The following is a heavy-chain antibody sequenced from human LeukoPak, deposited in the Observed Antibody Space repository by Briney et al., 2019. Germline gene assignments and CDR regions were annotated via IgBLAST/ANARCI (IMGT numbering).Heavy chain of an antibody. CDR3: ARGGFLEWLSLDYFDY. CDR2: MNPNSGNT. Sequence: ASVKVSCKASGYTFTSYDINWVRQATGQGLEWMGWMNPNSGNTGYAQKFQGRVTMTRNTSISTAYMELSSLRSEDTAVYYCARGGFLEWLSLDYFDYWGQGTLVTVSS. V-gene: IGHV1-8*01. J-gene: IGHJ4*02. CDR1: GYTFTSYD. D-gene: IGHD3-3*01.